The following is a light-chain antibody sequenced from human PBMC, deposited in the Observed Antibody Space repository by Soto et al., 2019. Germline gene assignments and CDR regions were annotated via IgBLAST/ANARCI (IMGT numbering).Light chain of an antibody. CDR2: EVS. CDR1: SIDVGGYNY. J-gene: IGLJ1*01. Sequence: QSALTQPPSASXAPGKSITISCTGKSIDVGGYNYVSWYQQHPGKAPKLMIYEVSKRPSGVPDRFSGSKSGNTASLTVSGLQAEDEADYYCSSHAGSKRVFGTGTKVTVL. CDR3: SSHAGSKRV. V-gene: IGLV2-8*01.